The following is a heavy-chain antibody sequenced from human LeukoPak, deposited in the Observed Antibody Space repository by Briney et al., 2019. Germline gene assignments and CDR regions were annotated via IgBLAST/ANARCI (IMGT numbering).Heavy chain of an antibody. CDR2: VSAYNGNT. J-gene: IGHJ3*02. Sequence: ASVKVSCKASGYTFTSYGISWVRQAPGQGLEWMGWVSAYNGNTNYAQKLRGRVTMTTDTSTSTAYMELRSLRSDDTAVYYCARDPPLYDFWSGYTPNDAFDIWGQGQWSPSLQ. D-gene: IGHD3-3*01. V-gene: IGHV1-18*01. CDR3: ARDPPLYDFWSGYTPNDAFDI. CDR1: GYTFTSYG.